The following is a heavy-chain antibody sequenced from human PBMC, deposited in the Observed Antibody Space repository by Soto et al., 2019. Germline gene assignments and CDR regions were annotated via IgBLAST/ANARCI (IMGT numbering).Heavy chain of an antibody. CDR2: VFNSETS. D-gene: IGHD3-10*01. CDR3: ARGLNYYGSGSSPDY. V-gene: IGHV4-59*01. CDR1: GAPMNRYY. J-gene: IGHJ4*02. Sequence: SETLSLTCTVSGAPMNRYYWSWIRQPPGKALEWIGYVFNSETSKYNPSLRSRIAMSVDRSKNQFSLTMTSLTAADTAVYFCARGLNYYGSGSSPDYWGQGTLVTVSS.